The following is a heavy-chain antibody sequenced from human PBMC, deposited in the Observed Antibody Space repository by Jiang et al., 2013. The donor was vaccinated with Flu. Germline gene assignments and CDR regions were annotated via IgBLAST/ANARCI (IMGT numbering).Heavy chain of an antibody. D-gene: IGHD3-22*01. CDR2: INHSGST. V-gene: IGHV4-34*01. CDR1: GGSFSGYY. J-gene: IGHJ4*02. Sequence: LLKPSETLSLTCAVYGGSFSGYYWSWIRQPPGKGLEWIGEINHSGSTNYNPSLKSRVTISVDTSKNQFSLKLSSVTAADTAVYYCAREKLGYYDEKYYFDYWGQGTLVTVSS. CDR3: AREKLGYYDEKYYFDY.